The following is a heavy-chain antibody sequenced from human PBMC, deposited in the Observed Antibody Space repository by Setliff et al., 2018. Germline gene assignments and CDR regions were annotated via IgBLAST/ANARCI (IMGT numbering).Heavy chain of an antibody. V-gene: IGHV3-30*03. CDR3: ARTCSGSGCYAGLES. CDR2: ILDDGVKK. J-gene: IGHJ4*02. CDR1: GFTFSTYR. Sequence: GESLRLSCAASGFTFSTYRMHWVRQAPGKGLEWVAVILDDGVKKYHADSVKGRFTISRGNSKNTLYLQMNSLRPEDTAVYYCARTCSGSGCYAGLESWGQGTPVTVSS. D-gene: IGHD2-15*01.